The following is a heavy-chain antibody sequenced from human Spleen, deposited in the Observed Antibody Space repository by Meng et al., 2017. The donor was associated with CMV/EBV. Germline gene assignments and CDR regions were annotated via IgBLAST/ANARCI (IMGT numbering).Heavy chain of an antibody. Sequence: ASVKVSCKASGYIFTSYGISWVRQAPGQGLEWMGWISGYNGITNYPQKFQGRVTITADRSTSTAYMELSSLKSEDTAMYYCAKDRDIVVVRGYYYYYGLDVWGQGTTVTVSS. CDR3: AKDRDIVVVRGYYYYYGLDV. J-gene: IGHJ6*02. V-gene: IGHV1-18*01. CDR1: GYIFTSYG. CDR2: ISGYNGIT. D-gene: IGHD2-2*01.